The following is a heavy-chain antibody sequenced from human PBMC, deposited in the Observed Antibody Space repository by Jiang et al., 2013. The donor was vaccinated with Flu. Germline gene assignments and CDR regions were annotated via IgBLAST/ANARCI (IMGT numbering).Heavy chain of an antibody. CDR3: VKVPKTTGILEG. V-gene: IGHV1-8*01. D-gene: IGHD3-3*01. J-gene: IGHJ4*02. Sequence: SGAEVKKPGASVKVSCKASGYTFTSYDINWVRQATGQGLEWMGWMNPNSGSTGYAQKFRGRVTMTRNTSISTAYMELSSLRSDDTAVYYCVKVPKTTGILEGWGQGTLVTVSS. CDR1: GYTFTSYD. CDR2: MNPNSGST.